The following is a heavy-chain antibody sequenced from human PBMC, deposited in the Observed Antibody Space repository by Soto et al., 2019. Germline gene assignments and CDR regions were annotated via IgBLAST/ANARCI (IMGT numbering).Heavy chain of an antibody. J-gene: IGHJ5*01. Sequence: GGSLRLSCEASGFNFSKSGMYWVRQAPGKGLEWISYTSSTSHPKYYADAVKGRFTISRDNAKNSLYLQMDSLRDDDTALYYCARDRTAMDVVDSWGQGTQVTVSS. D-gene: IGHD5-18*01. CDR2: TSSTSHPK. V-gene: IGHV3-48*02. CDR1: GFNFSKSG. CDR3: ARDRTAMDVVDS.